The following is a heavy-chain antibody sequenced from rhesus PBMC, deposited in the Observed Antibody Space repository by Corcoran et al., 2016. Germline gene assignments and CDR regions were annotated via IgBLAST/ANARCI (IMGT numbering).Heavy chain of an antibody. V-gene: IGHV4-169*02. CDR2: LYGWRVST. CDR3: ASGSSGGDEGFDD. D-gene: IGHD6-31*01. J-gene: IGHJ4*01. CDR1: GGSISSSY. Sequence: QLQLQESGPGLVKPSETLSVTCAVSGGSISSSYWSWIRQAPGKGLGGIGYLYGWRVSTNYTPASQRRAPRSVDTPTNQLSRKLSSVTTEDTAVYYCASGSSGGDEGFDDRGQGVLFTGSP.